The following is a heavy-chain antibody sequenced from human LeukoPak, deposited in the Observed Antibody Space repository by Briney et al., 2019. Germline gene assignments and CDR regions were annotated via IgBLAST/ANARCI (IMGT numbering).Heavy chain of an antibody. CDR1: GFTFSIYE. CDR3: ACNRNPPHYDFWSGYYWVDNWFDP. Sequence: GGSLRLSCAASGFTFSIYEMNWVRQAPGKGLEGVSYISSSGSTIYYADSVKGRFTISRDNAKNSLYLQMNSLRAEDTAVYYCACNRNPPHYDFWSGYYWVDNWFDPWGQGTLVTVSS. D-gene: IGHD3-3*01. V-gene: IGHV3-48*03. CDR2: ISSSGSTI. J-gene: IGHJ5*02.